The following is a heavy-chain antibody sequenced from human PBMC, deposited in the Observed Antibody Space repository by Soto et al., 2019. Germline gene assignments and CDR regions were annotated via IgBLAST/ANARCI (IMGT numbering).Heavy chain of an antibody. CDR1: GFTFSSSW. Sequence: EVQLVESGGGLVQPRGSLRLSCAASGFTFSSSWMHWVRQAPGKGLVWVSRINSGASTTNYADSVKGRFTISRDNAKNTLYLQMDSLTAEDTAVYYCARGPSGWFGYDYWGQGTLVTVSS. J-gene: IGHJ4*02. D-gene: IGHD6-19*01. CDR3: ARGPSGWFGYDY. V-gene: IGHV3-74*01. CDR2: INSGASTT.